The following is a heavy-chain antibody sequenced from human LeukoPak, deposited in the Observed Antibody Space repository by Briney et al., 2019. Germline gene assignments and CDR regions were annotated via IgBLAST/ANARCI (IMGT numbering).Heavy chain of an antibody. CDR3: ARDMGIAAAGTFDY. Sequence: QPGGSLGLSCAASGFTFSSYWMHWVRQAPGKGLVWVSRINSDGSSTSYADSVKGRFTISRDNAKNSLYLQMNSLRAEDTAVYYCARDMGIAAAGTFDYWGQGTLVTVSS. CDR1: GFTFSSYW. J-gene: IGHJ4*02. V-gene: IGHV3-74*01. CDR2: INSDGSST. D-gene: IGHD6-13*01.